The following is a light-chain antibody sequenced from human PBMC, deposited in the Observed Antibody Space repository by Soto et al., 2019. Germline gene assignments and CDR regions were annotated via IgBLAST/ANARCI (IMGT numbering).Light chain of an antibody. CDR1: QDIDKY. J-gene: IGKJ2*01. CDR3: QQYDQWVS. CDR2: DTS. Sequence: DIQMTQSPASLSASVGDRVTITCQASQDIDKYLNWYQQKAGKAPKLLIYDTSELHTGVPSRFSGSGSGTHFTFTITSLEPEDVATYYCQQYDQWVSFGQGTKLEIK. V-gene: IGKV1-33*01.